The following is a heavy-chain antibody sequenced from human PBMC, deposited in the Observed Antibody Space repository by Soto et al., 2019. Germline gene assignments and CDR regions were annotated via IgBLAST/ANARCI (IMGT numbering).Heavy chain of an antibody. D-gene: IGHD5-18*01. Sequence: EVQLLESGGGLVQPGGSLRLSCAASGFTFSSYAMSWVRQAPGKGLEWVSAISGSGGSTYYADSVKGRFTISRDNSKNTLYLQMNSLRAEDTAVYYCASLVDTAMDLAGYFDRWGRGTLVTVSS. J-gene: IGHJ2*01. CDR1: GFTFSSYA. CDR3: ASLVDTAMDLAGYFDR. CDR2: ISGSGGST. V-gene: IGHV3-23*01.